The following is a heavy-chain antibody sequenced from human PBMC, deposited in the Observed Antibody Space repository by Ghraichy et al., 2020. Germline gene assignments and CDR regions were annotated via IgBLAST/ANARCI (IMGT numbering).Heavy chain of an antibody. CDR2: IKSKTDGGTT. Sequence: GESLNISCAASGFTFSNAWMSWVRQAPGKGLEWVGRIKSKTDGGTTDYAAPVKGRFTISRDDSKNTLYLQMNSLKTEDTAVYYCTTDPFSRFLEWLRLDAFDIWGQGTMVTVSS. D-gene: IGHD3-3*01. CDR3: TTDPFSRFLEWLRLDAFDI. CDR1: GFTFSNAW. V-gene: IGHV3-15*01. J-gene: IGHJ3*02.